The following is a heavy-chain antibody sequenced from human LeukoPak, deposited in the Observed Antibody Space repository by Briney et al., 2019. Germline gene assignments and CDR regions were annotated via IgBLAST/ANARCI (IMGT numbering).Heavy chain of an antibody. CDR2: IYYSGST. Sequence: SETLSLTCTVSGGSISSSSYYWGWIHQPPGKGLEWIGSIYYSGSTYYNPSLKSRVTISVDTSKNQFSLKLSSVTAADTAVYYCARQTGSGLFILPGGQGTLVTVSS. CDR3: ARQTGSGLFILP. V-gene: IGHV4-39*01. J-gene: IGHJ4*02. CDR1: GGSISSSSYY. D-gene: IGHD3/OR15-3a*01.